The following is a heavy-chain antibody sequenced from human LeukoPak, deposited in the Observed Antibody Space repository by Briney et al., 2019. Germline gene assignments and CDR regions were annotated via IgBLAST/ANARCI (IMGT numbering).Heavy chain of an antibody. D-gene: IGHD1-14*01. Sequence: PGRSLRLSCAASGFTFSSYGMHWVRQAPGKGLEWVAFIRYDGSNQYYADSVKGRFTISRDNSKNTLYLQMNSLRAEDTAVYYCGSGPPASFDYWGQGTLVTVSS. CDR1: GFTFSSYG. CDR3: GSGPPASFDY. CDR2: IRYDGSNQ. J-gene: IGHJ4*02. V-gene: IGHV3-30*02.